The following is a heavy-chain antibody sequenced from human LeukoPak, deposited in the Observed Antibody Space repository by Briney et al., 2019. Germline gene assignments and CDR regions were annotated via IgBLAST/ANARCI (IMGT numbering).Heavy chain of an antibody. CDR1: GFTVTTNY. J-gene: IGHJ4*02. CDR3: ARDRPQIY. V-gene: IGHV3-66*01. Sequence: GGSLRLSCAASGFTVTTNYMSWVRQAPGKGLEWVSVIYSDGSTYYADSVKGRFTISRDNSKNTLYLQMNSLRAEDTAVYYCARDRPQIYWGQGTLVTVSS. CDR2: IYSDGST.